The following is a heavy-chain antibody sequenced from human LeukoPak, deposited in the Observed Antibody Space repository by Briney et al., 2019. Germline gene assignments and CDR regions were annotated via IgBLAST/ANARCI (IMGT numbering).Heavy chain of an antibody. CDR1: GFTFSNYW. Sequence: GGSLRLSCAASGFTFSNYWMTWVRQAPGKGLEWVAHINQDGSEEYYMRSVKARFTISRDTAKNSPSLQMNSLRAEDTAVYYCVRDGGVSGYDLLDYWGQGTLVTVSS. J-gene: IGHJ4*02. CDR2: INQDGSEE. CDR3: VRDGGVSGYDLLDY. D-gene: IGHD5-12*01. V-gene: IGHV3-7*01.